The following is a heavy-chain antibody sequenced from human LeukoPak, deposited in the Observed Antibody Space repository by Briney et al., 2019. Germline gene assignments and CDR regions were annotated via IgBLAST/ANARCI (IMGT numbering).Heavy chain of an antibody. Sequence: GESLKISCKGSGYSFTTYWIGWVRQMPGKGLEWMGIIYPGDSDTRYSPSFQGQVTISADKSISTAYLQWSSLKASDTAMYYCARSGYSSSPLGGYFDYWGQGTLVTVSS. J-gene: IGHJ4*02. CDR2: IYPGDSDT. CDR1: GYSFTTYW. D-gene: IGHD6-13*01. V-gene: IGHV5-51*01. CDR3: ARSGYSSSPLGGYFDY.